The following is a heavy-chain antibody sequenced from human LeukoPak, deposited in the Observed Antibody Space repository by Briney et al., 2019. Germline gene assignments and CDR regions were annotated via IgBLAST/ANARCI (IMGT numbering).Heavy chain of an antibody. J-gene: IGHJ5*02. V-gene: IGHV4-39*07. D-gene: IGHD1-26*01. CDR1: GGSISSSSYY. Sequence: SETLSLTCTVSGGSISSSSYYWGWIRQPPGKGLEWIGYIYHSGSTYYNPSLKSRVTISVDRSKNQFSLKLSSVTAADTAVYYCARGEGFDPWGQGTLVTVSS. CDR3: ARGEGFDP. CDR2: IYHSGST.